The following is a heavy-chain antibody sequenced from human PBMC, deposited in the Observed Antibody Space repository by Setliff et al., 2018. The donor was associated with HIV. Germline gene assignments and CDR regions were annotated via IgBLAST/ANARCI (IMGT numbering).Heavy chain of an antibody. V-gene: IGHV1-46*01. CDR3: ARDRYYRNYFES. CDR1: GGTFTDYH. Sequence: ASVKVSCKASGGTFTDYHFHWVRQAPGQGLEWMGIINPSGGFTDYAQKFHDRVIMTRDTSTGTIFMELSSLTSEDTAIYYCARDRYYRNYFESWGQGTPVTVSS. D-gene: IGHD3-22*01. J-gene: IGHJ4*02. CDR2: INPSGGFT.